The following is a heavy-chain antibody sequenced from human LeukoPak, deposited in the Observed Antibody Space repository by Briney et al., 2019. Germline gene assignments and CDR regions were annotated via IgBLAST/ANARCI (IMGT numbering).Heavy chain of an antibody. D-gene: IGHD6-19*01. J-gene: IGHJ4*02. CDR1: GFTFSSYG. CDR2: ISGNGGRT. CDR3: AKDSRRVSGWYYFDY. Sequence: GGSLRLSCAASGFTFSSYGMSWVRQAPGKGLEWVSAISGNGGRTDYADSVKGRFTISRDNSKNTLYLQMNSLRAEDTAVYYCAKDSRRVSGWYYFDYWGQGTLVTVSS. V-gene: IGHV3-23*01.